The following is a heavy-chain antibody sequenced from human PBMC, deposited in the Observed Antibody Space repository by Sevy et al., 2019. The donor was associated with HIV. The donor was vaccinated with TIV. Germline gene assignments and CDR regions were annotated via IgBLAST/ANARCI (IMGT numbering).Heavy chain of an antibody. V-gene: IGHV4-38-2*01. CDR2: IYHGGST. J-gene: IGHJ4*02. CDR1: GSSISSIYY. Sequence: SETLSLTCAVSGSSISSIYYWGWIRQPPGKGLEWIGTIYHGGSTYYNPSLKSRVTISVDTSKNQFSLKVTSLTAADTAGYLCARHKAPAGTYFDYWGRGTLVTVSS. D-gene: IGHD1-26*01. CDR3: ARHKAPAGTYFDY.